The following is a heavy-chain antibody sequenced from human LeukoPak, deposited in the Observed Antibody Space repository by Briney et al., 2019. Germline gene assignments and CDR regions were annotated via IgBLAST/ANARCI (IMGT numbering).Heavy chain of an antibody. J-gene: IGHJ4*02. D-gene: IGHD2-15*01. Sequence: GGSLRLPCAASGFTFSSYGMHWVRQAPGKGLEWVAVIWYDGSNKYYADSVKGRSTISRDNSKNTLYLQMNSLRAEDTAVYYCAKPPQGYCSGGTCYPDYWGQGTLVTVSS. CDR3: AKPPQGYCSGGTCYPDY. CDR1: GFTFSSYG. V-gene: IGHV3-33*06. CDR2: IWYDGSNK.